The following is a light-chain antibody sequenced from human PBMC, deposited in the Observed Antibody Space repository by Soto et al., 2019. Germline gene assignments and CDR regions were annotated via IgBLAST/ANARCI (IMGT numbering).Light chain of an antibody. CDR2: EVS. Sequence: QSALTQPPSASGSPGQSVTISCTGTSSDVGNYNYVSWHQQHPGKAPKLLIYEVSKRPSGVPDLFSGSKSGNTASLTVSGLQAEDEADYYCISYARSNTYVFGTGTKLTVL. CDR3: ISYARSNTYV. CDR1: SSDVGNYNY. V-gene: IGLV2-8*01. J-gene: IGLJ1*01.